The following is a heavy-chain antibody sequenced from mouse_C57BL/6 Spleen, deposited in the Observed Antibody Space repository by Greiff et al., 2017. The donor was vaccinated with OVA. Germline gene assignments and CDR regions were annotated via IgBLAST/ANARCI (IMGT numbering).Heavy chain of an antibody. D-gene: IGHD2-1*01. J-gene: IGHJ3*01. CDR2: ISYDGSN. CDR1: GYSITSGYY. CDR3: ATYGNYAWCAY. Sequence: EVKLQESGPGLVKPSQSLSLTCSVTGYSITSGYYWNWIRQFPGNKLEWMGYISYDGSNNYNQSLKNRISITRDTSKNQFFLKLNSVTTEDTATYYCATYGNYAWCAYWGQGTLVTVSA. V-gene: IGHV3-6*01.